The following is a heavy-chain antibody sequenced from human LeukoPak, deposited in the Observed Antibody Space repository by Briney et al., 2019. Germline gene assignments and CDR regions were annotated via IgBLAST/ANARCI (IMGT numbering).Heavy chain of an antibody. CDR2: ISGSGGRI. D-gene: IGHD1-20*01. CDR3: AKGYNWNPESPGATHC. V-gene: IGHV3-23*01. J-gene: IGHJ4*02. CDR1: GFTFSDYT. Sequence: GGSLRLSCAASGFTFSDYTMTWVRQAPGKGLEWVLAISGSGGRIYYADSVKGRFTISRDNSENTLYLQMNSLIAEDTAIYYCAKGYNWNPESPGATHCWGRGPLATVPS.